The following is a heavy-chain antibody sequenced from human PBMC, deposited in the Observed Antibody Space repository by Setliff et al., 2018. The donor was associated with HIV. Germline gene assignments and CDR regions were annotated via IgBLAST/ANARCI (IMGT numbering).Heavy chain of an antibody. J-gene: IGHJ6*03. Sequence: ASVKVSCKASGYTFTSYGISWVRQAPGQGLEWMGWISEYNGDTKYAQKLQGRVTMTKDTSTSTAYMELRSLRSDDTAVYYCARDSSFNMDVWGKGTTVTVTS. CDR1: GYTFTSYG. CDR2: ISEYNGDT. V-gene: IGHV1-18*01. CDR3: ARDSSFNMDV.